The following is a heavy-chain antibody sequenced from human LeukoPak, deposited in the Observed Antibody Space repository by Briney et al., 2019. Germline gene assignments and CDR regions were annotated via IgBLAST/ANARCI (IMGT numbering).Heavy chain of an antibody. V-gene: IGHV4-59*12. J-gene: IGHJ5*02. CDR1: GGSISSYY. CDR2: IYHSGST. CDR3: ARDLPIEKGWFDP. Sequence: SETWSLTCTVSGGSISSYYWSWIRQPPGKGLEWIGYIYHSGSTYYNPSLKSRVTISVDRSKNQFSLKLSSVTAADTAVYYCARDLPIEKGWFDPWGQGTLVTVSS.